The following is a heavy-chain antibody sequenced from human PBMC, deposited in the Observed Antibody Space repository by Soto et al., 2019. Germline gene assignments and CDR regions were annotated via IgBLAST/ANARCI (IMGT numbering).Heavy chain of an antibody. V-gene: IGHV5-51*01. CDR1: GYSFTSYW. Sequence: PGESLKISCKGSGYSFTSYWIGWVRQMPGKGLEWMGIIYPGDSDTRYSPSFQGQVTISADKSISTAYLQWSSLKASDTAMYYCARMAGDWVGYYGMDVWGQGTTVTVSS. CDR3: ARMAGDWVGYYGMDV. CDR2: IYPGDSDT. J-gene: IGHJ6*02. D-gene: IGHD3-16*01.